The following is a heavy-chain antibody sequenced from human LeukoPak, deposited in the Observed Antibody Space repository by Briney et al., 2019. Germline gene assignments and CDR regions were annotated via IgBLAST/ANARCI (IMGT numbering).Heavy chain of an antibody. CDR2: ISAYNGNT. J-gene: IGHJ4*02. CDR3: ARLGIAVAGTDY. V-gene: IGHV1-18*01. CDR1: GYTFTSYG. Sequence: ASVKVSCKASGYTFTSYGISWVRQAPGQGLEWMGWISAYNGNTNYAQKLQGRVTMTRDTSTSTVYMELSSLRSEDTAVYYCARLGIAVAGTDYWGQGTLVTVSS. D-gene: IGHD6-19*01.